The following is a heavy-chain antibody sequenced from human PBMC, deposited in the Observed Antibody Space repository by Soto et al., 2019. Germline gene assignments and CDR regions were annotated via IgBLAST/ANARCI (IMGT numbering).Heavy chain of an antibody. CDR2: ISGSGGST. Sequence: PGGSLRLSCAASGFTFSSYAMSWVRQAPGKGLEWVSAISGSGGSTYYADSVKGRFTISRDNSKNTLYLQMNSLRAEGTAVYYCARDTGPYGAFDIWGQGTMVTVSS. CDR1: GFTFSSYA. J-gene: IGHJ3*02. D-gene: IGHD4-17*01. V-gene: IGHV3-23*01. CDR3: ARDTGPYGAFDI.